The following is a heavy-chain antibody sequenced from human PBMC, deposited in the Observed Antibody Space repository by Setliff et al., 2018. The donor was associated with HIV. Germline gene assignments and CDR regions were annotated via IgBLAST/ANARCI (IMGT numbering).Heavy chain of an antibody. D-gene: IGHD2-2*01. CDR3: ASHFGYCSSTSCEGY. Sequence: PGGSLRLSCAASGFTFSRYGMHWVRQAPGKGLEWVANIKQDGSEKYYVDSVKGRFTISRDNAKNSLYLQMNSLRAEDTAVYYCASHFGYCSSTSCEGYWGQGALVTVSS. J-gene: IGHJ4*02. CDR1: GFTFSRYG. CDR2: IKQDGSEK. V-gene: IGHV3-7*03.